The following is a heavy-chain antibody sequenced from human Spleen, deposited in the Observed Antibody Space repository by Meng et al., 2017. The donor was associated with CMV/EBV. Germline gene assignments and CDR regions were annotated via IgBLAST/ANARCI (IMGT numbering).Heavy chain of an antibody. J-gene: IGHJ6*02. Sequence: GESLKISCAASGFHFSKYNMNWVRQAPGKGLEWVSFISSSGTYIYYADSVKGRFTISRDSATNSLFLQMNSLRVEDTAVYYCGRDMDVWGQGTTVTVSS. CDR1: GFHFSKYN. CDR2: ISSSGTYI. V-gene: IGHV3-21*01. CDR3: GRDMDV.